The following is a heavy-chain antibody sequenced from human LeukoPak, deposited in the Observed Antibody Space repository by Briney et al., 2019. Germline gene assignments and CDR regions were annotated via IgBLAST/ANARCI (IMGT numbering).Heavy chain of an antibody. CDR1: GDSVSSNSAA. CDR3: ARGTATYAWAYCCYYMDV. Sequence: SQTLSLTCAISGDSVSSNSAAWSWIRQSPSRGLEWLGRTYYRSKWYNDYAVSVKSRITINPDTSKNQFSLQLNSVTPEDTAVYYCARGTATYAWAYCCYYMDVWGKGTTVTVSS. CDR2: TYYRSKWYN. V-gene: IGHV6-1*01. J-gene: IGHJ6*03. D-gene: IGHD6-25*01.